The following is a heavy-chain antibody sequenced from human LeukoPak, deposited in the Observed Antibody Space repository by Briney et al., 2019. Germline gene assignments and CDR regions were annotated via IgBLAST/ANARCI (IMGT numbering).Heavy chain of an antibody. V-gene: IGHV3-30-3*01. J-gene: IGHJ4*02. CDR2: ISYDGSNK. CDR1: GFTFSSYD. Sequence: PGGSLRLSCAASGFTFSSYDMHWVRQAPGKGLEWVAVISYDGSNKYYADSVKGRFTISRDNSKNTLYLQMNSLRAEDTAVYYCARESGVAFDYWGQGTLVTVSS. D-gene: IGHD2-15*01. CDR3: ARESGVAFDY.